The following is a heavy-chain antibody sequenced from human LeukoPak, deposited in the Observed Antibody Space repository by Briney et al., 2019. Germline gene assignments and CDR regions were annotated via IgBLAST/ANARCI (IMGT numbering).Heavy chain of an antibody. D-gene: IGHD6-6*01. CDR2: IKTDGSST. CDR3: ARDPYSSSPT. V-gene: IGHV3-74*01. CDR1: GFTFSSYW. J-gene: IGHJ5*02. Sequence: GGSLRLSCAASGFTFSSYWMHWVRQAPGKGLVWVSRIKTDGSSTSYADSVKGRFTISRDNAKNTLYLQMNSLRAEDTAVYYCARDPYSSSPTWGQGTLVTVSS.